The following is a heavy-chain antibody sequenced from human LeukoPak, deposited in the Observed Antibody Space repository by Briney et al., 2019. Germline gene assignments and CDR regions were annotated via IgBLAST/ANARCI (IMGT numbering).Heavy chain of an antibody. D-gene: IGHD3-9*01. Sequence: ASVKVSCKASGYTFTSYGISWVRPAPGQGLEWMGWISAYNGNTNYAQKLQGRVTMTTDTSTSTAYMELRSLRSDDTAVYYCARGGRYFDWLLSPDFDYWGQGTLVTVSS. V-gene: IGHV1-18*01. CDR3: ARGGRYFDWLLSPDFDY. J-gene: IGHJ4*02. CDR1: GYTFTSYG. CDR2: ISAYNGNT.